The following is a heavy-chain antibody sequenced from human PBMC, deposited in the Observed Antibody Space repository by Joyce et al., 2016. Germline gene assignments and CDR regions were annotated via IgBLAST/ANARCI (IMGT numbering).Heavy chain of an antibody. Sequence: VQLVQSGAEVKKPGSSVKVSCKVSGGNFYDYTITWVRQAPGQGLEWMGRFSPIVGVANYARKFRGRVARTADKSTATAYLELNSLRLDDTAMFFCTRGRIEYSKTFNAYDIWGQGTMVTVSS. V-gene: IGHV1-69*04. CDR1: GGNFYDYT. J-gene: IGHJ3*02. D-gene: IGHD2/OR15-2a*01. CDR2: FSPIVGVA. CDR3: TRGRIEYSKTFNAYDI.